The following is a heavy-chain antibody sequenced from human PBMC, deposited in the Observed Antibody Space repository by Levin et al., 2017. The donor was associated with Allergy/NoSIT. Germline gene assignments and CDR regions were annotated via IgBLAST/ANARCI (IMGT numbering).Heavy chain of an antibody. D-gene: IGHD6-13*01. V-gene: IGHV3-30*18. Sequence: GGSLRLTCAASGFSFRSFGMHWVRQAPGKGLEWVAVISYDESDKFYADSVKGRFTISRDNTKNTLYLQMNSLRSEDAAVYYCAKDVVFGTSSWSLDFWGQGTLVTVSS. CDR1: GFSFRSFG. CDR2: ISYDESDK. CDR3: AKDVVFGTSSWSLDF. J-gene: IGHJ4*02.